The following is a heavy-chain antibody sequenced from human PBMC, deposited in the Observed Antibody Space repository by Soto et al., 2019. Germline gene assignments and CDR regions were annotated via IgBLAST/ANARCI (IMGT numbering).Heavy chain of an antibody. CDR1: GGSISSGGYY. J-gene: IGHJ5*02. CDR3: ARSVFP. Sequence: QVQLQESGPGLVKPSQTLSLTCTVSGGSISSGGYYWNWIRQHPGKGLEWIGYIYYIGSTYYNPSLKRRFTIPLDTSKTQFSLRLRSVTAAHTAVYYCARSVFPWGQGTLVTVSS. CDR2: IYYIGST. V-gene: IGHV4-31*03.